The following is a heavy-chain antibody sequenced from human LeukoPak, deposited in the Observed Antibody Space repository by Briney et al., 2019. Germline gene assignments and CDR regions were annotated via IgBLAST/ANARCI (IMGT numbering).Heavy chain of an antibody. J-gene: IGHJ1*01. Sequence: SVKVSCKASGGTFSSYAISWVRQAPGQGLEWMGGIIPIFGTANYAQKFQGRVTITADESTGTAYMELSSLRSEDTAVYYCARGPTMVRGAMVVHFQHWGQGTLVTVSS. D-gene: IGHD3-10*01. CDR2: IIPIFGTA. CDR3: ARGPTMVRGAMVVHFQH. V-gene: IGHV1-69*13. CDR1: GGTFSSYA.